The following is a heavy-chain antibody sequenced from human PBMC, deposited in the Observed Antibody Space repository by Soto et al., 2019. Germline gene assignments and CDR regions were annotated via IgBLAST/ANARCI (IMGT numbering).Heavy chain of an antibody. CDR1: GGSTSSYY. V-gene: IGHV4-59*01. J-gene: IGHJ6*02. D-gene: IGHD4-17*01. CDR3: ARHMTTLTREYYYAMDV. CDR2: SSHSGST. Sequence: SETLSLTCTVSGGSTSSYYWSWIRQPPGKGLEWIGYSSHSGSTSYNPSLKSRVTISVDTSKSQFSLKLSSVTAADTAFYYCARHMTTLTREYYYAMDVWGQGTTVTVSS.